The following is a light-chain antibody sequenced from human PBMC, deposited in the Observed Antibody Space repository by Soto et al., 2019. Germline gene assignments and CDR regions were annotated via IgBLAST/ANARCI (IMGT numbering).Light chain of an antibody. Sequence: DIQMTQSPSSLSSSLGDRVTITCRASQSIKNYLNWYQQKPGKAPKLLIYAASSLQSGVPSRFSGSGSGTEFTLTISSLKPDYVATYCCQHYNSYSTFGQGTRLEIK. CDR1: QSIKNY. V-gene: IGKV1-39*01. CDR2: AAS. J-gene: IGKJ5*01. CDR3: QHYNSYST.